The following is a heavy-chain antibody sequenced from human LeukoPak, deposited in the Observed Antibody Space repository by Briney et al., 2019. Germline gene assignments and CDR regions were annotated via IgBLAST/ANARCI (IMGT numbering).Heavy chain of an antibody. J-gene: IGHJ4*02. CDR2: IHYGGTT. D-gene: IGHD2-21*02. CDR3: TRDIGDFVSDF. V-gene: IGHV4-39*02. Sequence: TSETLSLTCTVSGGSIGSGYYWAWIRQPPGKGLEWIGSIHYGGTTHYNPSLQSPVTISADTSKNQFALDLRSVTAADTAVYYCTRDIGDFVSDFWGQGTLVTVSS. CDR1: GGSIGSGYY.